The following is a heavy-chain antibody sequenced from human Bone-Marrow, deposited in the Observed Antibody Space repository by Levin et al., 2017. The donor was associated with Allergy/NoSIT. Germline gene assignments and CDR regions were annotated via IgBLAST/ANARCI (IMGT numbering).Heavy chain of an antibody. J-gene: IGHJ6*02. CDR2: VCYSGST. Sequence: SETLSLTCTVSGGFVFSGSYYWSWIRQPPGKGLEYIGYVCYSGSTNYNPSLKSRVTISMDTSKNQLSLKLSSVSAADTAVYYCARGLIITQGGSNYYYGVDVWGQGTPVTVSS. D-gene: IGHD3-10*01. CDR1: GGFVFSGSYY. CDR3: ARGLIITQGGSNYYYGVDV. V-gene: IGHV4-61*01.